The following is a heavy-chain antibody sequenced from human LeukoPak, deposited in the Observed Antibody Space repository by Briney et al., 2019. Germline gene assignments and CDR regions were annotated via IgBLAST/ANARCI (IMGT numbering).Heavy chain of an antibody. J-gene: IGHJ4*02. CDR2: INQDGSEK. D-gene: IGHD5-24*01. CDR1: GFTFSSYW. CDR3: ARDQEMATIFDY. Sequence: PGGSLRLSCAASGFTFSSYWMSWVRQAPGKGLEWVANINQDGSEKHCVDSVKGRFTISRDNAKNTLYLQMNSLRAEDTAVYYCARDQEMATIFDYWGQGTLVTVSS. V-gene: IGHV3-7*01.